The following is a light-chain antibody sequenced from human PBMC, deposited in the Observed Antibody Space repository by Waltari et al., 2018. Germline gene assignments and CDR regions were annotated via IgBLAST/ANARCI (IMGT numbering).Light chain of an antibody. CDR1: QSLFYTSTHKNY. J-gene: IGKJ1*01. Sequence: DIVLTQSPESLAVSLGARATINCKSSQSLFYTSTHKNYIAWFQQKPGQPPRLLIFWASTRESGVPDRFSASGSGTDFALTISSLQAEDVAVYYCQQYSSWTFGQGTRVDIK. V-gene: IGKV4-1*01. CDR3: QQYSSWT. CDR2: WAS.